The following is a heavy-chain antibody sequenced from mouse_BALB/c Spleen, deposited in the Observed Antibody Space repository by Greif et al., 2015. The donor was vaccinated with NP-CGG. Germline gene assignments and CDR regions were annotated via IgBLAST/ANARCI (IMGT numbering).Heavy chain of an antibody. J-gene: IGHJ3*01. D-gene: IGHD1-1*01. Sequence: VQLQQSGAELVKPGASVKLSCTASGFNIKDTYMHWVKQRPEQGLEWIGRIDPANGNTEYDPKFQGEATITADTSSNTAYLQLSSLTSEDTAVYYCAYYYGTGYFDAWGQGTLVTVSA. CDR2: IDPANGNT. CDR1: GFNIKDTY. CDR3: AYYYGTGYFDA. V-gene: IGHV14-3*02.